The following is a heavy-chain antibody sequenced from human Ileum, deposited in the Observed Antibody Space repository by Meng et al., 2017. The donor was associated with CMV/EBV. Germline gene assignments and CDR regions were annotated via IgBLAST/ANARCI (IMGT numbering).Heavy chain of an antibody. CDR2: IRSKTYNYAT. Sequence: GESLKISCAASGFTFSGSAIHWVRQASGKGLEWDGRIRSKTYNYATAYAAAVQGRFTISRDDSQNTAFLQMNILKTEDTAVYYCTRLGPRDYYYGMDVWGQGTTVTVSS. V-gene: IGHV3-73*01. J-gene: IGHJ6*02. CDR3: TRLGPRDYYYGMDV. D-gene: IGHD1-26*01. CDR1: GFTFSGSA.